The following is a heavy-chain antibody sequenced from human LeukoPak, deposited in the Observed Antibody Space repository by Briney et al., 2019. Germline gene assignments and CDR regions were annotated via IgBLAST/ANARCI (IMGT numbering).Heavy chain of an antibody. CDR2: IYPGDSDT. J-gene: IGHJ4*02. CDR3: ARGSGSYHTAYMN. V-gene: IGHV5-51*01. Sequence: GESLKISGKGSGYSFTSYWIGWVRQMPGKGLEWMGIIYPGDSDTRYSPSFRGQVTISADKSLSTAYLQWSSLKASDTAMYYCARGSGSYHTAYMNWGQGSPVTVSS. CDR1: GYSFTSYW. D-gene: IGHD1-26*01.